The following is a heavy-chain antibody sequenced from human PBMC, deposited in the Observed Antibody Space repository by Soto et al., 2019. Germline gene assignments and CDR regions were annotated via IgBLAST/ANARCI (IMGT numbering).Heavy chain of an antibody. V-gene: IGHV4-31*03. Sequence: PSETLSLTCTVSGGSISSGGYYWSWIRQHPGKGLEWIGYIYYSGSTYYNPSLKSRVTISVDTSKNQFSLKLSSVTAADTAVYYCARTCSSTSCYTYYYDSSGPYYFDYRGQGTLGT. J-gene: IGHJ4*02. CDR3: ARTCSSTSCYTYYYDSSGPYYFDY. CDR1: GGSISSGGYY. D-gene: IGHD2-2*02. CDR2: IYYSGST.